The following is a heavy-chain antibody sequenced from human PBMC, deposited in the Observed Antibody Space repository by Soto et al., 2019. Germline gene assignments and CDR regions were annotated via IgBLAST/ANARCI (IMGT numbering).Heavy chain of an antibody. J-gene: IGHJ6*03. Sequence: SETLSLTCTVSGGSISSYYWSWIRQPPGKGLEWIGYIYYSGSTNYNPSLKSRVTISVDTSKNQFSLKLSSVTAADTAVYYCARPSTYSNYGYYYMDVWGKGTTVTVSS. D-gene: IGHD4-4*01. V-gene: IGHV4-59*08. CDR2: IYYSGST. CDR3: ARPSTYSNYGYYYMDV. CDR1: GGSISSYY.